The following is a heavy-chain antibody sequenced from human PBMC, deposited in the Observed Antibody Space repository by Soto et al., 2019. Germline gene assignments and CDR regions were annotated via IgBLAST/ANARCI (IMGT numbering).Heavy chain of an antibody. J-gene: IGHJ6*03. V-gene: IGHV1-18*01. CDR2: ISAYNGNT. CDR3: ARVVELDYYYYYMDV. CDR1: GYTFTSYG. Sequence: RASVKVSCKASGYTFTSYGISWVRQAPGQGLEWMGWISAYNGNTNYAQKLQGRVTMTTDTSTSTAYMELRSLRSDDTAVYYCARVVELDYYYYYMDVWGKGTTVTVSS.